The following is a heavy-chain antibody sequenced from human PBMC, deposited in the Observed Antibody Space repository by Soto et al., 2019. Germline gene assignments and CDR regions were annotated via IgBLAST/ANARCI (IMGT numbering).Heavy chain of an antibody. V-gene: IGHV4-30-4*01. CDR3: ASNGGYEINYYYYYGMDV. J-gene: IGHJ6*02. CDR2: IYYSGST. Sequence: SETLFLTCPVSGGPLSRGDYYLGWVPPPPGEGLEWIGYIYYSGSTYYNPSLKSRVTISVDRSKNQFSLKLSSVTAADTAVYYCASNGGYEINYYYYYGMDVWGQGTTVTVSS. D-gene: IGHD5-12*01. CDR1: GGPLSRGDYY.